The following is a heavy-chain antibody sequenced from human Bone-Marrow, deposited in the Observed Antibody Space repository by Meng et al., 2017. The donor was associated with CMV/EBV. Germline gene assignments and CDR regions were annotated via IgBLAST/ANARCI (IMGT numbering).Heavy chain of an antibody. J-gene: IGHJ5*01. CDR1: GGSISSSSYY. CDR3: ARLITWPVVYWCMLRSDS. Sequence: SETLSLTCTVSGGSISSSSYYWGWIRQPPGKGLEWIGSIYYSGSTYYNPSLKSRVTISVDTSKNQFSLKLSSVTAADTAVYYCARLITWPVVYWCMLRSDSWGQGTLVTVSS. V-gene: IGHV4-39*07. D-gene: IGHD2-8*01. CDR2: IYYSGST.